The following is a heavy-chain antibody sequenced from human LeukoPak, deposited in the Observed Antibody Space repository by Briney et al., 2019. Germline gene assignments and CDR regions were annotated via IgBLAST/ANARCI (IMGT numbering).Heavy chain of an antibody. V-gene: IGHV4-31*11. J-gene: IGHJ5*02. CDR3: AREYSSGWYLRSKGSWFDP. CDR2: IYYSGST. D-gene: IGHD6-19*01. CDR1: GGSFSGYY. Sequence: SETLSLTCAVYGGSFSGYYWSWIRQHPGKGLEWIGYIYYSGSTYYNPSLKSRVTISVDTSKNQFSLKLSSVTAADTAVYYCAREYSSGWYLRSKGSWFDPWGQGTLVTVSS.